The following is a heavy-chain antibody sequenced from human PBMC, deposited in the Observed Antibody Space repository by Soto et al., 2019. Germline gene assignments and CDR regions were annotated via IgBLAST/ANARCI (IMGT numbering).Heavy chain of an antibody. D-gene: IGHD3-10*01. CDR1: GYTFTTYW. V-gene: IGHV5-51*01. CDR2: IYPGDSDT. Sequence: GESLKISCRGSGYTFTTYWIGWMRQTPEKGLEWIGIIYPGDSDTRYSPSFQGQVTISADKSISTAYLQWSSLKASDTAIYYCARSGHSGYCHGMDVWGQGTTVTVS. J-gene: IGHJ6*02. CDR3: ARSGHSGYCHGMDV.